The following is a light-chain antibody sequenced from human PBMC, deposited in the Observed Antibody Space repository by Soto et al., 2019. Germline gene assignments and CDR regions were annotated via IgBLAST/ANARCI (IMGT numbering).Light chain of an antibody. CDR2: GAS. J-gene: IGKJ5*01. V-gene: IGKV3-20*01. CDR3: QQYDSSPIT. CDR1: QSLTNNY. Sequence: EIVFSQSPVAPSFSPVERATPSCMASQSLTNNYFAWYQQKPGRALRLLIDGASTRATGIPDRFSGSGSGTDFTLTISRLEPEDFAVYYCQQYDSSPITFGQGTRLEIK.